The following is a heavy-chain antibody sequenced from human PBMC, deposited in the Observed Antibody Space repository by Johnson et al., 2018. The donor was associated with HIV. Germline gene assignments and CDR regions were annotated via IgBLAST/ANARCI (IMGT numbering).Heavy chain of an antibody. Sequence: VQLVESGGGLVQPGGSLRLSCAASGFTFSTYWMNWVRQAPGKGLEWVANIKQDGSEKYYVDTVKGRFTISRDNAKNSLYLQMNSLRAEDTAVYYWAGHGGDPLTDDAFDIWGQGTMVTVSS. CDR2: IKQDGSEK. CDR1: GFTFSTYW. D-gene: IGHD2-21*02. CDR3: AGHGGDPLTDDAFDI. J-gene: IGHJ3*02. V-gene: IGHV3-7*01.